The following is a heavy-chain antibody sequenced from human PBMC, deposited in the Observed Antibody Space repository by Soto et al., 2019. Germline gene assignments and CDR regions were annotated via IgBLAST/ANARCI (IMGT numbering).Heavy chain of an antibody. J-gene: IGHJ3*02. D-gene: IGHD1-1*01. CDR1: CGSFSGYY. V-gene: IGHV4-34*01. CDR2: INHSGST. CDR3: AMVSGTTAESDAFDI. Sequence: SETLSLTCAVYCGSFSGYYWSWIRQPPGKGLEWIGEINHSGSTNYNPSLKSRVTISVDTSKNQFSLKLSSVTAADTAVFYCAMVSGTTAESDAFDIWGQRTMVTVSS.